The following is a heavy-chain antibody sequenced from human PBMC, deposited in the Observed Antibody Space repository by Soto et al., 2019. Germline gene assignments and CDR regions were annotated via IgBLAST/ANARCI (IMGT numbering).Heavy chain of an antibody. V-gene: IGHV2-5*02. J-gene: IGHJ3*02. CDR2: IYWDDDK. CDR3: AHRGEVATIISDAFDI. D-gene: IGHD5-12*01. CDR1: GISLSTDAVG. Sequence: QITLKESGPTLVKPTQTLTLTCTFSGISLSTDAVGVAWIRQPPGKALEWLALIYWDDDKRYSPSLKSRLTINKDTSKNQVVLTKTNLDPVDTATYYCAHRGEVATIISDAFDIWGPGTSVTVSS.